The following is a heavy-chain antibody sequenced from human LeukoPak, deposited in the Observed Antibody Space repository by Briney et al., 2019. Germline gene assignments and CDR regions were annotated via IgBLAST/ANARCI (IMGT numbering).Heavy chain of an antibody. V-gene: IGHV3-21*01. D-gene: IGHD2-15*01. CDR2: ISSGRTYI. CDR3: ARDWGGGYCSGGSCYSDPFDY. Sequence: GGSLRLSCAASGFSFSSYTMNWVRQAPGKGLEWVSSISSGRTYIYYADSVKGRFTISRDNAKNSLYLQMNSLRVEDTAVYYCARDWGGGYCSGGSCYSDPFDYWGRGTLVTVSS. J-gene: IGHJ4*02. CDR1: GFSFSSYT.